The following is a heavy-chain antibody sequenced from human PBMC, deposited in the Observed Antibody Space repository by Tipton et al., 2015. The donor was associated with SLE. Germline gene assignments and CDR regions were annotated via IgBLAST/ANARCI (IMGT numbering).Heavy chain of an antibody. CDR3: ARGVAGYYFFCYMDV. D-gene: IGHD5/OR15-5a*01. J-gene: IGHJ6*03. CDR1: GGSISSGGYY. CDR2: VYYSGGT. Sequence: GLVKPSETLSLTCTVSGGSISSGGYYWSWIRQHPGKGLEWLGYVYYSGGTNYNPSLKSRVTISVDTSKNQFSLKLSSVTAADTAVYYCARGVAGYYFFCYMDVWAKGTTVSVSS. V-gene: IGHV4-61*08.